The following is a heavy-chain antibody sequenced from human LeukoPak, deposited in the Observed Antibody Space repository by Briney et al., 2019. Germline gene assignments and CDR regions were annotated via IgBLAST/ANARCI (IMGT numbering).Heavy chain of an antibody. V-gene: IGHV3-9*01. D-gene: IGHD2-21*01. CDR3: AKDLTVFATFYGMDV. CDR2: ISWNSGSI. J-gene: IGHJ6*02. CDR1: GFTFDGYA. Sequence: GRSLRLSCAASGFTFDGYAMHWVRQAPGKGLEWVSGISWNSGSIGYADSVKGRFTISRDNAKNSLYLQMDSLRAEDTALYYCAKDLTVFATFYGMDVWGQGTTVTVSS.